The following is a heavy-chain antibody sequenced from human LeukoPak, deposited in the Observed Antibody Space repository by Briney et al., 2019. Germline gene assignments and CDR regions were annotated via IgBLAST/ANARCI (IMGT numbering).Heavy chain of an antibody. CDR3: ARARVGADDAFDI. CDR2: IRSTSSYI. V-gene: IGHV3-21*01. J-gene: IGHJ3*02. Sequence: PGGSLRLSCAASGFTFSSYTMSWVRQAPGKGLEWVSSIRSTSSYIYYADSVKGRFTISRDNAKNSLYLQMNSLRAEDTAVYYCARARVGADDAFDIWGQGTMVTVSS. D-gene: IGHD1-26*01. CDR1: GFTFSSYT.